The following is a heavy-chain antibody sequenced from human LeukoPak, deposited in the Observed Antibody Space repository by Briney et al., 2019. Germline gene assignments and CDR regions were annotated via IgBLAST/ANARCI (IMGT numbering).Heavy chain of an antibody. D-gene: IGHD6-19*01. CDR2: ISGIDT. Sequence: GGSLRLSCAASGFTFSTYAMNWVRQAPGKGLEWVSTISGIDTFYADSVKGRFTISRDNSKNTLYLQMISLRAEDTAVYYCTKDAPDSGGWFFFDSWGQGTLVAVSS. CDR3: TKDAPDSGGWFFFDS. CDR1: GFTFSTYA. V-gene: IGHV3-23*01. J-gene: IGHJ4*02.